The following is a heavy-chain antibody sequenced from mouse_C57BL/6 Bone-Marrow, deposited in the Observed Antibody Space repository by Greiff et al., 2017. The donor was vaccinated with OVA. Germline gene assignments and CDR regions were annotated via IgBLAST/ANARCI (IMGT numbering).Heavy chain of an antibody. J-gene: IGHJ4*01. Sequence: EVQRVESGGGLVKPGGSLKLSCAASGFTFSSYAMSWVRQTPEKRLEWVATISDGGSYTYYPDNVKGRFTISRDNAKNNLYLQMSHLKSEDTAMYYCATYCSSHYAMDYWGQGTSVTVSS. D-gene: IGHD1-1*01. V-gene: IGHV5-4*01. CDR2: ISDGGSYT. CDR1: GFTFSSYA. CDR3: ATYCSSHYAMDY.